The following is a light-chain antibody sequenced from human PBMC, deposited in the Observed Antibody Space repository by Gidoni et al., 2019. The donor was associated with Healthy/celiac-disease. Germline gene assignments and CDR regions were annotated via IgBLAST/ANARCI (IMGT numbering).Light chain of an antibody. CDR2: ANN. Sequence: SVLTQPPSVSAAPGQKVTISCSGSSSNIGNNYVSWYQQLPGTAPKLLIYANNKRPSGIPDRFSGSKSGTSATLGITGLQTGDEADYYCGTWDSSLSAVFGTGTKVTVL. V-gene: IGLV1-51*01. CDR1: SSNIGNNY. CDR3: GTWDSSLSAV. J-gene: IGLJ1*01.